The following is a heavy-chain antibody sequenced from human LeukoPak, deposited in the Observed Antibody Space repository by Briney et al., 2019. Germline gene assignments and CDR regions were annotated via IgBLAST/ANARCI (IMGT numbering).Heavy chain of an antibody. CDR2: ISISGGTT. D-gene: IGHD4-17*01. CDR1: AFAFSNHA. V-gene: IGHV3-23*01. Sequence: GGSLRLSCTASAFAFSNHAMSWVRQAPGKGLEWVSSISISGGTTYYADSVKGRFTISRENSKSTLYLQMNNLRADDTAVYYCANEIRPNDYWGQGTLVTVSS. CDR3: ANEIRPNDY. J-gene: IGHJ4*02.